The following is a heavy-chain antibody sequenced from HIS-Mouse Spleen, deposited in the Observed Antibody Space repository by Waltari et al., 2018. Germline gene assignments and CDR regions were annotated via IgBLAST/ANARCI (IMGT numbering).Heavy chain of an antibody. J-gene: IGHJ5*02. CDR2: IYYSGST. CDR3: ARSPYYDFWSGYSDNWFDP. D-gene: IGHD3-3*01. Sequence: QVQLQESGPGLVKPSQTLSLTCTFPGGSIRSGGYYWSWIRQHPGKGLEWIGYIYYSGSTYYNPSIKSRVTISVDTSKNQFSLKLSSVTAADTAVYYCARSPYYDFWSGYSDNWFDPWGQGTLVTVSS. V-gene: IGHV4-31*03. CDR1: GGSIRSGGYY.